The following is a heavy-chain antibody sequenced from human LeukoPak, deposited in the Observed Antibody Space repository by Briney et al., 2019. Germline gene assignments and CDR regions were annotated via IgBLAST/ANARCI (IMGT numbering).Heavy chain of an antibody. Sequence: GGSLRLSCAASGFTFSSYGMHWVRQAPGKGLEWVAVISYDGSNKYYADSVKGRFTISRDNTKNSLYLQMDSLTADDTAIYFCACLRGPSDYWGQGTLVTVSS. J-gene: IGHJ4*02. CDR1: GFTFSSYG. CDR2: ISYDGSNK. V-gene: IGHV3-30*03. CDR3: ACLRGPSDY. D-gene: IGHD4-17*01.